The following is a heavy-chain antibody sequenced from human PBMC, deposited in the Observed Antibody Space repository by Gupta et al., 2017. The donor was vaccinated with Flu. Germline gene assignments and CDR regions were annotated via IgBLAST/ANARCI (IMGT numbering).Heavy chain of an antibody. CDR2: IFSSGTT. Sequence: QVQLEESGPGLVKPSETLSLTCTVSGGSVIHYYWGWIRQSPGKGVEWIGYIFSSGTTKYNPSLESRVTISVDTSKNQFSLKVTSVTAADTAVYYCVRQNSFGSPYFDYWGQGALVTVSS. J-gene: IGHJ4*02. D-gene: IGHD5-18*01. CDR3: VRQNSFGSPYFDY. CDR1: GGSVIHYY. V-gene: IGHV4-59*08.